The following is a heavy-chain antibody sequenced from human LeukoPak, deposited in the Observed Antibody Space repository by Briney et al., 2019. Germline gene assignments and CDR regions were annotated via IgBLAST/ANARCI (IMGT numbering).Heavy chain of an antibody. J-gene: IGHJ4*02. CDR1: RFTFSSYA. CDR3: ARGANY. Sequence: GGSLRLSCAASRFTFSSYAMHWVRQAPGKGLEWVAVISYDGSNKYYADSVKGRFTISRDNAKNSLYLQMNSLRAEDTAVYYCARGANYWGQGTLVTVSS. CDR2: ISYDGSNK. V-gene: IGHV3-30*04.